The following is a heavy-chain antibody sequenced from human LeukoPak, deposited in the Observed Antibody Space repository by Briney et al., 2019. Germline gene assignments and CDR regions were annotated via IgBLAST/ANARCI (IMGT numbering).Heavy chain of an antibody. Sequence: GASVKVSCKASGYTFTGYYMHWVRQAPGQGLEWMGWINPNSGGTNYAQKFQGRVTMTRDTSISTAYMELSRLRSDDTAVYYCARVWDYYDSSGYYGYWGQRTLVTVSS. CDR1: GYTFTGYY. CDR3: ARVWDYYDSSGYYGY. V-gene: IGHV1-2*02. D-gene: IGHD3-22*01. J-gene: IGHJ4*02. CDR2: INPNSGGT.